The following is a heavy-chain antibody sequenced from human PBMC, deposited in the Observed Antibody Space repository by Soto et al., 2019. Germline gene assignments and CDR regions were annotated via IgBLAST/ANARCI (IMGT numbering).Heavy chain of an antibody. CDR1: GFTFSDHY. D-gene: IGHD4-17*01. J-gene: IGHJ4*02. CDR2: IKNKANKYTT. Sequence: GGSLRLSCAASGFTFSDHYMDCVRQAPGKGLEWVGRIKNKANKYTTEYAASVKGRFTISRDDSKSSLYVQMNSLKAEDTAVYYCATPTATTDYWGQGTLVTVS. V-gene: IGHV3-72*01. CDR3: ATPTATTDY.